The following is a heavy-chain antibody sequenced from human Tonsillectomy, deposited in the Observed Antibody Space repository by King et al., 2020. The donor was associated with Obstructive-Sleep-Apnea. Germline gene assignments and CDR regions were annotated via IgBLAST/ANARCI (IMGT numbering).Heavy chain of an antibody. V-gene: IGHV3-30*18. CDR2: ISYDGSNK. Sequence: QVQLVESGGGVVQPGRSLRLSCAASGFTFSSYGMYWVRQAPGKGLEWVAVISYDGSNKYYADSVKGRFTISRDNSKNTLYLQMNSLRAEDTAVYYCAKDWRGSYYVLDYWGKGTLVTVSS. CDR1: GFTFSSYG. J-gene: IGHJ4*02. D-gene: IGHD1-26*01. CDR3: AKDWRGSYYVLDY.